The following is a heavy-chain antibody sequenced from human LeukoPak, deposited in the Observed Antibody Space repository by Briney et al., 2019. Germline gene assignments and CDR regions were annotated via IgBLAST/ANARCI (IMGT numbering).Heavy chain of an antibody. Sequence: GGSLRLSCTASGFSFSGHWMHWARQLPGKGLVWISRISPTGSTTSYADSVKGRFTVSRDNAKNTLYLQVNNLRAEDTAVYYCARGPNSNWSGLDFWGQGTLLTVSS. V-gene: IGHV3-74*01. CDR2: ISPTGSTT. CDR3: ARGPNSNWSGLDF. CDR1: GFSFSGHW. D-gene: IGHD6-6*01. J-gene: IGHJ4*02.